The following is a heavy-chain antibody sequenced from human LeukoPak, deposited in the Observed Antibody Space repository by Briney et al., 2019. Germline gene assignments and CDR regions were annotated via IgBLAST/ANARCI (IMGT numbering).Heavy chain of an antibody. Sequence: SVKGRFTISRDNAKNPLDLHMNSLRAEDTAVFYCAREAGTGERWYFDLWGRDTLVTVSS. CDR3: AREAGTGERWYFDL. J-gene: IGHJ2*01. D-gene: IGHD7-27*01. V-gene: IGHV3-21*01.